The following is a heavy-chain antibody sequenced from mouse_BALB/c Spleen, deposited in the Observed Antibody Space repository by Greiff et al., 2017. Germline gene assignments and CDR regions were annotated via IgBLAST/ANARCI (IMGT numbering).Heavy chain of an antibody. D-gene: IGHD1-1*01. Sequence: VQLKESGPELVKPGASVKVSCKASGYAFTSYNMYWVKQSHGKSLEWIGYIDPYNGGTSYNQKFKGKATLTVDKSSSTAYMHLNSLTSEDSAVYYCARGGITTVVKAMDYWGQGTSVTVSS. CDR3: ARGGITTVVKAMDY. V-gene: IGHV1S135*01. CDR1: GYAFTSYN. J-gene: IGHJ4*01. CDR2: IDPYNGGT.